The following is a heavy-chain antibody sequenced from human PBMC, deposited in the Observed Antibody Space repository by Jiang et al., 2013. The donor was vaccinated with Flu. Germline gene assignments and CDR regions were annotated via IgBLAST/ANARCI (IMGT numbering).Heavy chain of an antibody. CDR3: ARGNWRRENSGEDYYDSSGYYPPADWFDP. D-gene: IGHD3-22*01. J-gene: IGHJ5*02. Sequence: GAEVKKPGASVKVSCKASGYTFTGYYMHWVRQAPGQGLEWMGWINPNSGGTNYAQKFQGWVTMTRDTSISTAYMELSRLRSDDTAVYYCARGNWRRENSGEDYYDSSGYYPPADWFDPWGQGTLVTVSS. V-gene: IGHV1-2*04. CDR2: INPNSGGT. CDR1: GYTFTGYY.